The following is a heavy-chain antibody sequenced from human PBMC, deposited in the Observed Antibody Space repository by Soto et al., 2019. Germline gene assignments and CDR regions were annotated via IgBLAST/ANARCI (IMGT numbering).Heavy chain of an antibody. Sequence: GGSLRLSCAASGFTFSSYAMSWVRQAPGKGLEWVSAISGSGGSTYYADSVKGRFTISRDNSKNTLYLQMNSLRAEDTAVYYCAKGGANSYYDSSGYLDYYYGMDVWGQGTTVTVSS. CDR2: ISGSGGST. J-gene: IGHJ6*02. V-gene: IGHV3-23*01. CDR1: GFTFSSYA. D-gene: IGHD3-22*01. CDR3: AKGGANSYYDSSGYLDYYYGMDV.